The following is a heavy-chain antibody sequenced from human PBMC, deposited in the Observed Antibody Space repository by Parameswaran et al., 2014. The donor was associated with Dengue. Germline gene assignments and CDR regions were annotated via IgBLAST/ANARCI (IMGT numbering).Heavy chain of an antibody. V-gene: IGHV4-30-4*01. Sequence: RWIRQPPGKGLEWIGYIYYSGSTYYNPSLKSRVTISVDTSKNQFSLKLSSVTAADTAVYYCASSTVVTSYYYYGMDVWGQGTTVTVSS. CDR2: IYYSGST. CDR3: ASSTVVTSYYYYGMDV. J-gene: IGHJ6*02. D-gene: IGHD4-23*01.